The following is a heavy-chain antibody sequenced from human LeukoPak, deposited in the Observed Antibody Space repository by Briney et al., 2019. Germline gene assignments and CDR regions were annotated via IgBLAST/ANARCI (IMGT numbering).Heavy chain of an antibody. CDR3: ARNYGDYIGIMAPFDY. CDR2: IIPIFGTA. Sequence: SVKVSCKASGGTFSSYAISWVRQAPGQGLEWMGGIIPIFGTANYAQKFQGRVTITADESTSTAYMELSSLRSEDTAVYYCARNYGDYIGIMAPFDYWGQGTLVTVSS. D-gene: IGHD4-17*01. V-gene: IGHV1-69*01. CDR1: GGTFSSYA. J-gene: IGHJ4*02.